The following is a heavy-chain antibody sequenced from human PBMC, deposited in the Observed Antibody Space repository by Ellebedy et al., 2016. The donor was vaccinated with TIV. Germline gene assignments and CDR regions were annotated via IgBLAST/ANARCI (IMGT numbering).Heavy chain of an antibody. Sequence: GESLKISXAASGFAFSTYGMTWVRQAPGKGLEFVASISVDGGSTYYADSVKGRFTISRDNSKNMLYLQLTSLRAGDPAVYSCAVIVVIPAGRYFDYWGQGTLLTVSS. J-gene: IGHJ4*02. CDR3: AVIVVIPAGRYFDY. CDR2: ISVDGGST. CDR1: GFAFSTYG. D-gene: IGHD2-2*01. V-gene: IGHV3-23*01.